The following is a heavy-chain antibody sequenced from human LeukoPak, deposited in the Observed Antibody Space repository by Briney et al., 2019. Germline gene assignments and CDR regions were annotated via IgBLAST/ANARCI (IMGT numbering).Heavy chain of an antibody. CDR2: ISSTTSYK. V-gene: IGHV3-21*01. CDR3: ARGRSGWSPYYYYGMDV. CDR1: GFTFSSYS. D-gene: IGHD6-19*01. Sequence: GGSLRLSCAASGFTFSSYSMNWLRQAPGKGLEWVSFISSTTSYKYYADSVKGRFTISRDNAKNSLYLQMNSLRAEDTAVYYCARGRSGWSPYYYYGMDVWGQGTTVTVSS. J-gene: IGHJ6*02.